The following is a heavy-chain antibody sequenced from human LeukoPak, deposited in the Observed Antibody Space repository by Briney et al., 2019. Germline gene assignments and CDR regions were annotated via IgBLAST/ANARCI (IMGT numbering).Heavy chain of an antibody. Sequence: GGSLRLSCAASGFTFDDYAMHWVRQAPGKGLEWVSGISWNSGSIGYADSVKGRFTISRDNAKNSLYLQMNSLRAEDTALYYCAKDIFNRRLRLGGPDYWGQGTLVTVSS. CDR3: AKDIFNRRLRLGGPDY. D-gene: IGHD3-16*01. CDR2: ISWNSGSI. J-gene: IGHJ4*02. V-gene: IGHV3-9*01. CDR1: GFTFDDYA.